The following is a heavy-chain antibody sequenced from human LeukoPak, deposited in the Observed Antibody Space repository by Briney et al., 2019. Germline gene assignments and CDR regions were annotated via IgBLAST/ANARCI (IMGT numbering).Heavy chain of an antibody. D-gene: IGHD1-1*01. V-gene: IGHV3-23*01. CDR2: ISGSGGST. CDR3: ANGIRPNDY. J-gene: IGHJ4*02. CDR1: GFTFSSYW. Sequence: PGGSLRLSCAASGFTFSSYWMSWVRQAPGKGLEWVSAISGSGGSTYYADSVKGRFTISGDNSKNTLYLQMNSLRAEDTAVYYCANGIRPNDYWGQGTQVTVSS.